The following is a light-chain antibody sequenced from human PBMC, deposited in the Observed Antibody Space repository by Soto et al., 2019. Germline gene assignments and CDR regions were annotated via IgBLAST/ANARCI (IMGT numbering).Light chain of an antibody. V-gene: IGKV3-15*01. CDR3: LQSHSTPLT. CDR1: QSVSSN. CDR2: GAS. J-gene: IGKJ5*01. Sequence: EIVMTQSPATLSVSPGERATLSCRASQSVSSNLAWYQQKPGQAPTLLIYGASARATGIPARFSGSGSGTEFTLTISSLQSEDFATYYCLQSHSTPLTFGQGTRLDI.